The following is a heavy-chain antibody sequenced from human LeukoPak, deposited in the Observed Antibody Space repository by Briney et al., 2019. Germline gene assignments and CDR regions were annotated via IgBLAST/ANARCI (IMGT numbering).Heavy chain of an antibody. CDR2: IYYSGST. D-gene: IGHD4-23*01. CDR1: GGSISSSSYY. Sequence: SETLSLTCTVSGGSISSSSYYWGWIRQPPGKGLEWIGSIYYSGSTYYNPSLKSRVTISVDTSKNQFSLKLSSVTAADTAVYYCARVTHDTRNYYYYYMDVWGKGTTVTVSS. J-gene: IGHJ6*03. CDR3: ARVTHDTRNYYYYYMDV. V-gene: IGHV4-39*07.